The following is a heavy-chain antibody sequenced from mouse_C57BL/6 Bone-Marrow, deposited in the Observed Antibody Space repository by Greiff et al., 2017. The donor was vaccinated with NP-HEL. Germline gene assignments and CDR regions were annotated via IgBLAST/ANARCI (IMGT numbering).Heavy chain of an antibody. V-gene: IGHV5-12*01. CDR3: ARLLPYY. J-gene: IGHJ2*01. CDR2: ISNGGGST. CDR1: GFTFSDYY. Sequence: EVMLVESGGGLVQPGGSLKLSCAASGFTFSDYYMYWVRQTPEKRLEWVAYISNGGGSTYYPDTVKGRFTISRDNAKNTLYLQMSRLKSEDTAMYYCARLLPYYWGQGTTLTVSS.